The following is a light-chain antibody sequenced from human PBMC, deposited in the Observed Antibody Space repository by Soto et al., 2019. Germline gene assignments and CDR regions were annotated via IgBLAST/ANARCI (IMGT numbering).Light chain of an antibody. Sequence: EIVMTQSPATLSVSPGERATLSCRASQSVSSNLAWYQQKPGQAPRLLIYGASTRATGIPARFSGSGSGTEFTLTISSRQSEDFAVYYCQQYRTFGQGTKVEIE. V-gene: IGKV3-15*01. CDR3: QQYRT. J-gene: IGKJ1*01. CDR1: QSVSSN. CDR2: GAS.